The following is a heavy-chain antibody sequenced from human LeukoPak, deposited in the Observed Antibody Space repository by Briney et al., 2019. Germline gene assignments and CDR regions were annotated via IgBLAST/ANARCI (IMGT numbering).Heavy chain of an antibody. D-gene: IGHD6-6*01. J-gene: IGHJ4*02. CDR1: GGSISSSSYY. V-gene: IGHV4-39*07. CDR2: IYYSGST. CDR3: ARSPVSSSSSFDY. Sequence: SETLSLTCTVSGGSISSSSYYWGWIRQPPGKGLEWIGSIYYSGSTYYNPSLKSRVTISVDTSKNQFSLKLSSVTAADTAVYYCARSPVSSSSSFDYWGQGTLVTVSS.